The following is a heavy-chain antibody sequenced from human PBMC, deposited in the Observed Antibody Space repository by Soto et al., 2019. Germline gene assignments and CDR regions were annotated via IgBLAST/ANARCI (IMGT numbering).Heavy chain of an antibody. V-gene: IGHV1-69*08. J-gene: IGHJ5*02. CDR3: ARECGSYENWFDP. D-gene: IGHD1-26*01. CDR1: GGTFSSYT. CDR2: IIPILGIA. Sequence: QVQLVQSGAEVKKPGSSVKVSCKASGGTFSSYTISWVRQAPGQGLEWMGRIIPILGIANYAQKFQGRVTITADKSTSTAYMELRSLRSEDMAVYYCARECGSYENWFDPWGQGTLVTVSS.